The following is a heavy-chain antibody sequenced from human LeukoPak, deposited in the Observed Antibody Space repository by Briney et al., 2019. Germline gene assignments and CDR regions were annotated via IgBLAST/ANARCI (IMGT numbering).Heavy chain of an antibody. CDR1: GYTFTGYY. CDR3: ARSLGYCSGGSCYFDY. CDR2: INPNSGGT. Sequence: SVKVSCKASGYTFTGYYMHWVRQAPGQGLEWMGWINPNSGGTKYAQKFQGRVTMTRDTSISTAYMELSSLKSDDTAVYYCARSLGYCSGGSCYFDYWGQGTLVTVSS. D-gene: IGHD2-15*01. V-gene: IGHV1-2*02. J-gene: IGHJ4*02.